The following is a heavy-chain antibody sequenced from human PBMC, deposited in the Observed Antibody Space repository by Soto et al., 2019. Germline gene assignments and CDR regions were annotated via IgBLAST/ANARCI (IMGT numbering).Heavy chain of an antibody. J-gene: IGHJ5*02. Sequence: SETLSLTCGVSGGTIRSPDWWTWVRQPPGKGLEWIGEIFQSGSTNYAPSLESRVAISVDKSKNQFSLTLTSVTAADTAVDFCARGRGRYSGCWSWFDPWGQGILVTVSS. V-gene: IGHV4-4*02. D-gene: IGHD6-19*01. CDR3: ARGRGRYSGCWSWFDP. CDR1: GGTIRSPDW. CDR2: IFQSGST.